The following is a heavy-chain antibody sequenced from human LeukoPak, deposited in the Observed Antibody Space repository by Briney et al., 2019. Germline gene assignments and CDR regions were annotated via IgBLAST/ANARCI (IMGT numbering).Heavy chain of an antibody. D-gene: IGHD6-19*01. J-gene: IGHJ2*01. CDR2: IYTNGNT. CDR1: GDSISSDDYY. CDR3: ARGQWLVLGYWYFDL. Sequence: SQTLSLTCTVSGDSISSDDYYWTWIRQPAGKRPKWIGRIYTNGNTNYNPSLKSRVTISLDTSKNQFSLNLSSVTAADTAVYYCARGQWLVLGYWYFDLWGRGTLVTVSS. V-gene: IGHV4-61*02.